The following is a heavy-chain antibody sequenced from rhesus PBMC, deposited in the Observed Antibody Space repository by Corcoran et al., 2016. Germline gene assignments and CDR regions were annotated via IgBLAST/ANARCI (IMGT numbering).Heavy chain of an antibody. V-gene: IGHV3-22*01. CDR1: GFPFSSYY. J-gene: IGHJ4*01. CDR2: INTGGGST. CDR3: AKGAMWGYYFDY. Sequence: EVQLVESGGGLVQPGGSLRLSCTGSGFPFSSYYMYWIRQAPGKGLQWVSAINTGGGSTWYTDSVKCRFTISKENAKNTLYLQMNSLRVEDTAVYYCAKGAMWGYYFDYWGQGVLVTVSS. D-gene: IGHD2-2*01.